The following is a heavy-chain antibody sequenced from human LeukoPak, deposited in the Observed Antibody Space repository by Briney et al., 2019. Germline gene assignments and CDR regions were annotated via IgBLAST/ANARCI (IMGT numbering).Heavy chain of an antibody. CDR2: IYTSGST. D-gene: IGHD1-1*01. J-gene: IGHJ5*02. CDR1: GGSISSDSYY. CDR3: ARGWATGWPANWFDP. Sequence: SETLSLTCTVSGGSISSDSYYWSWIRQPAGKGLEWIGRIYTSGSTNYNPSLKSRVTIPVDTSKNQFSLKLSSVTAADTAVYYCARGWATGWPANWFDPWGQGTLVTVSS. V-gene: IGHV4-61*02.